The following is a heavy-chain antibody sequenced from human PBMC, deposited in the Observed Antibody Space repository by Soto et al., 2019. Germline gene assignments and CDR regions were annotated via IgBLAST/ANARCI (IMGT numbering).Heavy chain of an antibody. CDR2: ISGSGTNT. V-gene: IGHV3-23*01. CDR3: ARDQWELHF. J-gene: IGHJ4*02. D-gene: IGHD1-26*01. Sequence: PWGSLRLSCAASGFTFSNYAITWVRQAPGRGLEWVASISGSGTNTYYADSMEGRFIISRDNSKSTLYLQLSSLRAEDTALYYCARDQWELHFWGQGTLVTVSS. CDR1: GFTFSNYA.